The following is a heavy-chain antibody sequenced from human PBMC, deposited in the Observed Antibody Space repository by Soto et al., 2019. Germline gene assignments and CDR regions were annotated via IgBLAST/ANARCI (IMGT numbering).Heavy chain of an antibody. CDR1: GFTLSNYA. Sequence: EVQLLESGGGSVQPGGSLRLSCAASGFTLSNYAMSWVRQAPGKGLEWVSAISISGGSTYYADSVKGRFTISRDSPKNTLNLQRNSLRAEDTAVYYCAKDLRDSSGYYYYIDSWGQGSLVTVSS. J-gene: IGHJ4*02. D-gene: IGHD3-22*01. V-gene: IGHV3-23*01. CDR2: ISISGGST. CDR3: AKDLRDSSGYYYYIDS.